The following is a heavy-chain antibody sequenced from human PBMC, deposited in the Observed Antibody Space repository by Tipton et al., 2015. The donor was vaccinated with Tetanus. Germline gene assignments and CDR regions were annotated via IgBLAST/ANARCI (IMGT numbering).Heavy chain of an antibody. Sequence: RSLRLSCAASGLTFSDYGMHWVRQAPGNGLEWVAVVSSDGRTKFYADSVRGRFTVSRDNSKNTLYLQMDSLRLDDTAIYYCTKEPVDYPNAFWYFDLWGRGTLVTVSS. D-gene: IGHD3-16*01. CDR3: TKEPVDYPNAFWYFDL. CDR2: VSSDGRTK. J-gene: IGHJ2*01. V-gene: IGHV3-30*18. CDR1: GLTFSDYG.